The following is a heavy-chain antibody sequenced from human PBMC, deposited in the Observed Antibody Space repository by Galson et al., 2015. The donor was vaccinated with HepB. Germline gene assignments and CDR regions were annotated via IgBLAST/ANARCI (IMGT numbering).Heavy chain of an antibody. CDR2: IIPILGMA. J-gene: IGHJ6*03. D-gene: IGHD4-17*01. CDR1: GGTFSSYT. Sequence: SVKVSCKASGGTFSSYTISWVRQAPGQGLEWMGRIIPILGMANYAQKFQGRVTITADKSTSTAYMELSSLRSEDTAVYYCAEGDTVNYYYYYMDVWGKGTTVTVSS. CDR3: AEGDTVNYYYYYMDV. V-gene: IGHV1-69*02.